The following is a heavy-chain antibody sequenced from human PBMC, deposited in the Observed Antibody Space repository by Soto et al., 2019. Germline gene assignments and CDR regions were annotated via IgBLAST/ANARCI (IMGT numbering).Heavy chain of an antibody. V-gene: IGHV1-18*04. CDR1: GYTFTSYG. CDR2: ISAYNGNT. CDR3: ARDLAALVYYYYFFSGMDV. J-gene: IGHJ6*02. Sequence: QVQLVQSGAEVKKPGASVKVSCKASGYTFTSYGISWVRQAAGQGLEWMGWISAYNGNTNYAQKLQGRVTMTTDTSTSTAYMERRSLRSDDTAVYYCARDLAALVYYYYFFSGMDVWGQGTTVTVSS. D-gene: IGHD6-13*01.